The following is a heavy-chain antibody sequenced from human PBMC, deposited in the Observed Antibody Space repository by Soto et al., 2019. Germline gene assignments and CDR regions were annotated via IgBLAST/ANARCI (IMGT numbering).Heavy chain of an antibody. CDR2: IDNSGST. Sequence: QVQLQESGPGLVKPSETLSLTCTVSGGSISSYHWSWIRQPPGKGLEWIGYIDNSGSTNYNPYLKSRVTISVDTSKNQFSLKLSSVTRADTAVYYCARGKIVVPWGQGTLVTVSS. CDR1: GGSISSYH. CDR3: ARGKIVVP. J-gene: IGHJ5*02. D-gene: IGHD3-22*01. V-gene: IGHV4-59*01.